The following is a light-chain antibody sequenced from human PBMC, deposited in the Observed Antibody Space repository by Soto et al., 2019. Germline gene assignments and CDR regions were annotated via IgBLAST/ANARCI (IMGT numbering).Light chain of an antibody. CDR2: EVT. Sequence: QSVLTQPASVSGSPGQSITISCAGSSSDVGGYKYVSWYQQLPGNAPKLIIFEVTIRPSGVSNRFSGSKSGNKASLTISGLQAEHEADSYCRSYSRSSISYVFGTGTKVTVL. V-gene: IGLV2-14*01. CDR3: RSYSRSSISYV. CDR1: SSDVGGYKY. J-gene: IGLJ1*01.